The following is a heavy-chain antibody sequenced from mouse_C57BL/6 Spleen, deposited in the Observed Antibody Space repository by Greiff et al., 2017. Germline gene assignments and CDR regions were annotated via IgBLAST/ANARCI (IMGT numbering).Heavy chain of an antibody. CDR3: ARPPYGKVYFDV. CDR2: SSDGGSYT. Sequence: EVNVVESGGGLVKPGGSLKLSCAASGFTFSSYAMSWVRQTPEKRLEWVATSSDGGSYTYYPDNVKGRFTISRDNAKNNLYLQMSHLKSEDTAMYYCARPPYGKVYFDVWGTGTTVTVSS. D-gene: IGHD2-1*01. V-gene: IGHV5-4*03. CDR1: GFTFSSYA. J-gene: IGHJ1*03.